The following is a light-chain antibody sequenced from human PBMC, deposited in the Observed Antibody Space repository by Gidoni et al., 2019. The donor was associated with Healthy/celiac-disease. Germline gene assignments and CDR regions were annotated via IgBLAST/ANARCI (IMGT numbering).Light chain of an antibody. V-gene: IGKV1-5*03. CDR3: QQFYTYSRT. CDR1: QSISSW. Sequence: DVQMTQSPSTLSASVGDRVTITCRASQSISSWLAWYQQKPGKAPKLLIYKASNLKRGVPSRFSGSGSGTEFTLTINSLQPDDFATYYCQQFYTYSRTFGQGTKVEV. J-gene: IGKJ1*01. CDR2: KAS.